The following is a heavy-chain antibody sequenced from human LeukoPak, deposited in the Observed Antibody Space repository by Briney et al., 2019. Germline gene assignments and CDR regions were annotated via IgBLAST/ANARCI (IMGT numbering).Heavy chain of an antibody. J-gene: IGHJ4*02. CDR3: TRDSFGVRGFDH. D-gene: IGHD3-10*01. V-gene: IGHV1-46*01. CDR2: VDPSGDIA. Sequence: ASVKVSCKTSGYTFIHYYMHWVRQASGEGFEWMGIVDPSGDIATYAQKFQGRVTLTTDTSTSTFYMELSSLRSEDTAIYYCTRDSFGVRGFDHWGQGTPVTVSS. CDR1: GYTFIHYY.